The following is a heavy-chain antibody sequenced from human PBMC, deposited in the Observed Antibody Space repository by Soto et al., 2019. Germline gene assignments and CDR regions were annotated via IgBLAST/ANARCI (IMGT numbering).Heavy chain of an antibody. CDR2: ITTGGGST. CDR3: AKACCGSYGSFDY. CDR1: GFTFSSYT. V-gene: IGHV3-23*01. J-gene: IGHJ4*02. Sequence: EVQLLDSGGGLVQPGGSLRLSCAASGFTFSSYTMSWVRQAPGKGLEWVSVITTGGGSTYYADSVKGRFTISRDDSKNTLYLQMNSLRAEDTAIYYCAKACCGSYGSFDYWGQGTLVTVSS. D-gene: IGHD1-26*01.